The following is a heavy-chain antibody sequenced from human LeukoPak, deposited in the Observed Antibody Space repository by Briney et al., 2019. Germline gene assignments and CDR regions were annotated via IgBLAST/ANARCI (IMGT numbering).Heavy chain of an antibody. CDR2: IYYSGST. CDR1: GGSISSGDYY. J-gene: IGHJ4*02. D-gene: IGHD1-26*01. V-gene: IGHV4-30-4*08. Sequence: SQTLSLTCTVSGGSISSGDYYWSWIRQPPGKGLEWIGYIYYSGSTYYNPSLKSRVTISVDTSKNQFSLKLSSVTAADTAVYYCASSIVGATTAITLFDYWGQGTLVTVSP. CDR3: ASSIVGATTAITLFDY.